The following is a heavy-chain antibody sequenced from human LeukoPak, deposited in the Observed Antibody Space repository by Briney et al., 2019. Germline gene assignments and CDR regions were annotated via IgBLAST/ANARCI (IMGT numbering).Heavy chain of an antibody. V-gene: IGHV4-4*07. Sequence: SETLSLTCTVSGGSISSYYWSWIRQPAGKGLEWIGRIYTSGSTNYNPSLKSRVTMSVDTSKNQFSLKLSSVTAADTAVYYCVKNEPDSSGHYLVGYWGQGTLVTVSS. J-gene: IGHJ4*02. CDR2: IYTSGST. D-gene: IGHD3-22*01. CDR1: GGSISSYY. CDR3: VKNEPDSSGHYLVGY.